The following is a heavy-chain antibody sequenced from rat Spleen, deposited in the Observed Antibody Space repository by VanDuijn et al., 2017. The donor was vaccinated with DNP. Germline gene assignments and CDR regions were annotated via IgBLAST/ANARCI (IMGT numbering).Heavy chain of an antibody. CDR2: ITFDGSST. J-gene: IGHJ2*01. CDR1: GFTFSDSN. CDR3: ARMFYGYSDY. Sequence: EVQLVESGGDLVQPGRSLKLSCAASGFTFSDSNMAWVRQAPKKGLEWVTTITFDGSSTYYRDSVKGRFTVSRDNAKNTLYLQMDRLRSEDTATYYCARMFYGYSDYWGQGVMVTVSS. V-gene: IGHV5-7*01. D-gene: IGHD1-11*01.